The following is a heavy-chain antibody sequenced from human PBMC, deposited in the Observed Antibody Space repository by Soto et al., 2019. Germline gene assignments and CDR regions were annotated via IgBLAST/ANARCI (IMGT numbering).Heavy chain of an antibody. J-gene: IGHJ6*03. CDR2: ISWNSGSI. Sequence: GGSLRLSCAASGFTFDDYAMHWVRQAPGKGLEWVSGISWNSGSIGYADSVKGRFTISRDNAKNSLYLQMNSLRAEDTALYYCAKSLTTGYLGRSSAPYYMDVWGKGTTVTISS. CDR3: AKSLTTGYLGRSSAPYYMDV. V-gene: IGHV3-9*01. CDR1: GFTFDDYA. D-gene: IGHD4-17*01.